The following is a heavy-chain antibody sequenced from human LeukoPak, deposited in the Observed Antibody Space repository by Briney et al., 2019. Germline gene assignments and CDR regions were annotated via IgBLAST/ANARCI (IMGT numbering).Heavy chain of an antibody. J-gene: IGHJ6*02. V-gene: IGHV5-51*01. CDR2: IYPGDSDT. CDR1: GYIFTSYW. Sequence: HGESLNISCKGSGYIFTSYWIGWERQMPGKGLEWMGIIYPGDSDTRYSPSFQGQVTISADKSISTAYLQWSSLKASDTAMYYCARQSRVSSSGWHYYYYGMDVWGQGTTVTVSS. D-gene: IGHD6-19*01. CDR3: ARQSRVSSSGWHYYYYGMDV.